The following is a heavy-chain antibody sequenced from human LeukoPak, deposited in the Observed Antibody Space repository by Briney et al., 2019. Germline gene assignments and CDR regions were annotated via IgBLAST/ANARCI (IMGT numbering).Heavy chain of an antibody. J-gene: IGHJ4*02. CDR1: GFTFSSYA. V-gene: IGHV3-23*01. Sequence: GGSPRLSCAASGFTFSSYAMSWVRQAPGKGLEWVSAISGSGGSTYYADSVKGRFTISRDISKNTLYLQMNSLRAEDTAVYYCAKGPSPYNFWSGPWGQGTLVTVSS. CDR3: AKGPSPYNFWSGP. D-gene: IGHD3-3*01. CDR2: ISGSGGST.